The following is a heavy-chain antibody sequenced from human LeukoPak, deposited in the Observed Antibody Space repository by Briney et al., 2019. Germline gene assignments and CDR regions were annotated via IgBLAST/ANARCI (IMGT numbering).Heavy chain of an antibody. CDR3: TRKTPPLYSGSFADAFDI. Sequence: ASVKVSCKASGYTFTSFYMHRVRQAPGQGLEWMGIINPSGGSTSYAQKFQGRVTMTSDTSTSTVYMELSSLRSEDTAFYYCTRKTPPLYSGSFADAFDIWGQGTMVTVSS. J-gene: IGHJ3*02. V-gene: IGHV1-46*01. D-gene: IGHD1-26*01. CDR2: INPSGGST. CDR1: GYTFTSFY.